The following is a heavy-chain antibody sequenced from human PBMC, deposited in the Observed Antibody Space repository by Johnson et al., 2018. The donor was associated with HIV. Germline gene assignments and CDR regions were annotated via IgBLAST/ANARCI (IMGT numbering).Heavy chain of an antibody. CDR1: GFTFNYYG. V-gene: IGHV3-23*04. D-gene: IGHD2-2*01. CDR2: ISGSGGST. J-gene: IGHJ3*02. CDR3: ARVAPAHDAFDI. Sequence: VLLVESGGGVVQPGGSLRLSCAASGFTFNYYGIHWVRQAPGKGLEWVSAISGSGGSTYYADSVKGRFTISRDNSKNTLYLQMNSLRAEDTAVYYCARVAPAHDAFDIWGQGTMVTVSS.